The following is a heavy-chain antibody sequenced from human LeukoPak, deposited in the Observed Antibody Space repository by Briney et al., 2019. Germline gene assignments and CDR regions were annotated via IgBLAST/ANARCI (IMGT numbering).Heavy chain of an antibody. V-gene: IGHV1-2*02. CDR1: GYTFTSYG. CDR3: AREQDSGYEDYFDY. D-gene: IGHD5-12*01. CDR2: INPNSGGT. J-gene: IGHJ4*02. Sequence: GASVKVSCKASGYTFTSYGISWVRQAPGQGLEWMGWINPNSGGTNYAQKFQGRVTMTRDTSISTAYMELSRLRSDDTAVYYCAREQDSGYEDYFDYWGQGTLVTVSS.